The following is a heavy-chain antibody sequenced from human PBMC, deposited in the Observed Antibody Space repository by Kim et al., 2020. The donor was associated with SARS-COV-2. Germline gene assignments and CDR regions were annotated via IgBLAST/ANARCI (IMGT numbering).Heavy chain of an antibody. CDR1: VGSISNVDTF. J-gene: IGHJ4*01. CDR2: LYYTGST. V-gene: IGHV4-31*03. Sequence: SETLSLTCTVSVGSISNVDTFWNWIRQRPGKGLEWMGYLYYTGSTYYNPSLRSRLTISGDTSKNQFSLRLTSVTAADAAVYYCARGPPTGDTLYYFDSWG. CDR3: ARGPPTGDTLYYFDS. D-gene: IGHD1-1*01.